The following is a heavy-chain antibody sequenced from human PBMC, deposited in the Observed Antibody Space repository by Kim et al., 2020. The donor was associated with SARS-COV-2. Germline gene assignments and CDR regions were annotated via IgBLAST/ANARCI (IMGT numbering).Heavy chain of an antibody. CDR2: IYPRESDV. V-gene: IGHV5-51*01. J-gene: IGHJ4*02. CDR3: ATGPGVPTNYYFDF. D-gene: IGHD4-4*01. Sequence: GESLKISCHTSGSKVSSYWIGWVRQLPGKGLEVMGLIYPRESDVRYSQSFQGLVTISADGSGAFVQWSALKVSDTASYYCATGPGVPTNYYFDFLGQGTL. CDR1: GSKVSSYW.